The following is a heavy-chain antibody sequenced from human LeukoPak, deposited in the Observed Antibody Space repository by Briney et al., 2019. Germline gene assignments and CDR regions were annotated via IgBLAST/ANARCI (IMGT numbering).Heavy chain of an antibody. D-gene: IGHD6-13*01. Sequence: SQTLSLTCTVSGGSISSGSYYWSWIRQPAGKGLEWIGRIYTSGSTNYNPSLKSRVTISVDTSKNQFSLKLSSVTAADTAVYYCARVFIRSSWPLRTDGVWGKGTTVTVSS. V-gene: IGHV4-61*02. J-gene: IGHJ6*04. CDR2: IYTSGST. CDR1: GGSISSGSYY. CDR3: ARVFIRSSWPLRTDGV.